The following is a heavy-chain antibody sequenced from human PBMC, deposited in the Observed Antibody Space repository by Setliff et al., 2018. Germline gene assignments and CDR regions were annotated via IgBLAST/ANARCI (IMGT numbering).Heavy chain of an antibody. J-gene: IGHJ4*02. CDR1: GFTFNNYV. CDR2: ISGSGGST. CDR3: VRDKGSNYGDNWFDY. V-gene: IGHV3-23*01. D-gene: IGHD4-17*01. Sequence: GGSLRLSCAASGFTFNNYVMSWVRQAPGKGLEWVSGISGSGGSTYYADSVKGRFTISRDNSKNSLYLLMNSLRAEDTALYYCVRDKGSNYGDNWFDYWGQGTLVTVSS.